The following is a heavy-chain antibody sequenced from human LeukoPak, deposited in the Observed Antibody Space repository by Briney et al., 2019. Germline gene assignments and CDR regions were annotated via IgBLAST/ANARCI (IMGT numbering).Heavy chain of an antibody. CDR3: ASERGHFDY. V-gene: IGHV3-30*01. J-gene: IGHJ4*02. CDR2: ISYDGSNK. Sequence: GRSLRLSCAASGFTFSSYAMHWVRQAPGKGLEWVAVISYDGSNKYYADSVKGRFTISRDNSKNRLYLQMNSLRAEDTAVYYCASERGHFDYWGQGTLVTVSS. D-gene: IGHD3-16*01. CDR1: GFTFSSYA.